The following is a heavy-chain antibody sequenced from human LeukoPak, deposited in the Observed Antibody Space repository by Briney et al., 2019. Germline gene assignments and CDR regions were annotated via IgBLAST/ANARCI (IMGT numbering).Heavy chain of an antibody. Sequence: GGTLRLSCVASGFTFSDHYMDWVRQAPGKGLEWVANIKQDGSEKYYVDSVKGRFTISRDNAKNTLYLQMNSLRAEDTAVYYCARTGPVDYWSQGTLVTVSS. V-gene: IGHV3-7*03. CDR3: ARTGPVDY. J-gene: IGHJ4*02. CDR2: IKQDGSEK. CDR1: GFTFSDHY.